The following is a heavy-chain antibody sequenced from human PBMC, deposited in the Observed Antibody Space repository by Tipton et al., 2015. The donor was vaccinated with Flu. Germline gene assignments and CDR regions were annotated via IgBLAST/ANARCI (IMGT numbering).Heavy chain of an antibody. D-gene: IGHD3-22*01. CDR2: IFYTGST. CDR3: AKTYFDSSDSPDRFDP. Sequence: TLSLTCTVSGDTISTYYWSWIRQPPGKGLEWLGYIFYTGSTNYNPLFKSRISISVDTSKNQLSLRLASMTAADTAMYYCAKTYFDSSDSPDRFDPWGQGTLVTVSS. J-gene: IGHJ5*02. CDR1: GDTISTYY. V-gene: IGHV4-59*08.